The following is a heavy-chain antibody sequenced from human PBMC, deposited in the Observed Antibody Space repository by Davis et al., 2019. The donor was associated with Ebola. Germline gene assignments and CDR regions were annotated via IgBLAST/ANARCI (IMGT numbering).Heavy chain of an antibody. Sequence: PGGSLRLSCAASGFTFSSYAMHWVRQAPGKGLEWVSGISWNSGSIGYADSVKGRFTISRDNAKNSLYLQMNSLRAEDTALYYCAKDLWRRLLWPLDVWGQGTTVTVSS. J-gene: IGHJ6*02. V-gene: IGHV3-9*01. D-gene: IGHD3-10*01. CDR3: AKDLWRRLLWPLDV. CDR2: ISWNSGSI. CDR1: GFTFSSYA.